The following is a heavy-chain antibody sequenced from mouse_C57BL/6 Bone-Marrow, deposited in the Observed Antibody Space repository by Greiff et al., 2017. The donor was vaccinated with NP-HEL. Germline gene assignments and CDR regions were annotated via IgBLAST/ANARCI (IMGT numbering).Heavy chain of an antibody. Sequence: QVQLQQPGAELVRPGSSVKLSCKASGYTFTSYWMDWVKQRPGQGLEWIGNIYPSDSETHYNQQFKDKATLTVDKSSSTAYMQLSSLTSEDSAVYYCSYGKDFDYWGQGTTLTVSS. CDR3: SYGKDFDY. CDR1: GYTFTSYW. J-gene: IGHJ2*01. D-gene: IGHD1-1*01. CDR2: IYPSDSET. V-gene: IGHV1-61*01.